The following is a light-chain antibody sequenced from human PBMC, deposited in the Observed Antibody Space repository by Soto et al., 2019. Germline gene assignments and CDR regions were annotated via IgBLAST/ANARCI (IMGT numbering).Light chain of an antibody. CDR1: QDIATY. J-gene: IGKJ1*01. Sequence: DIQMTQSPSSLSASVGNRVTITCQASQDIATYLNWYQQKPGKAPKLLIYTASSLESGVTSRFSGSGSGTEFTLAISSLQPDDFATYYCQHYNSYSEAFGQGTKVDIK. CDR3: QHYNSYSEA. V-gene: IGKV1-5*03. CDR2: TAS.